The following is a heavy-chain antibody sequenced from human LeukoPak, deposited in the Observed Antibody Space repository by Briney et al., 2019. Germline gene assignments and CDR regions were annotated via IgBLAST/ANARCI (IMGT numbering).Heavy chain of an antibody. CDR3: ARESSVVGRNIDY. D-gene: IGHD1-26*01. CDR2: IDYSGGST. V-gene: IGHV3-23*01. J-gene: IGHJ4*02. Sequence: GGSLRFSCAASGFTFSRYTMNWVRQAPGKGLEWVSSIDYSGGSTHYADSVMGRFTISRDNSKNSLYLQMNSLRAKDTAVYYCARESSVVGRNIDYWGQGTLVTVSS. CDR1: GFTFSRYT.